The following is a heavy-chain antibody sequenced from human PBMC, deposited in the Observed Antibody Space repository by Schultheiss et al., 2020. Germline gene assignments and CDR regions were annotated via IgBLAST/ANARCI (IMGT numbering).Heavy chain of an antibody. Sequence: SQTLSLTCAVYGGSFSGYYWGWIRQPPGKGLEWTGYIYYSGSTNYNPSLKSRVTISVDTSKNQFSLKLSSVTAADTAVYYCARSDDYVWGSYRYTGTGFYFDYWGQGTLVTVSS. D-gene: IGHD3-16*02. CDR3: ARSDDYVWGSYRYTGTGFYFDY. CDR1: GGSFSGYY. V-gene: IGHV4-59*08. J-gene: IGHJ4*02. CDR2: IYYSGST.